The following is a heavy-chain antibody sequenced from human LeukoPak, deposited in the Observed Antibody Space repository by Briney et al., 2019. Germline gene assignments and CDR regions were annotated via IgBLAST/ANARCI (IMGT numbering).Heavy chain of an antibody. CDR3: ARFGVDYDMGL. Sequence: PSEPLSLTCSLSGGSVSGHYWMWLRHPPGEGVEWIRQVHDSGRPDYNPSLKSRITLSVDTSKNQISLKLSSVTAADTAVYYCARFGVDYDMGLWGQGTTVTLPS. CDR1: GGSVSGHY. D-gene: IGHD3-3*01. CDR2: VHDSGRP. V-gene: IGHV4-59*02. J-gene: IGHJ6*02.